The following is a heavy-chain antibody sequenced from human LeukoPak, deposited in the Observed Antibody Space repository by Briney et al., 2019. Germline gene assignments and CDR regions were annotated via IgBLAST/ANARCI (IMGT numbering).Heavy chain of an antibody. V-gene: IGHV3-30*04. CDR1: GFTFSSYA. J-gene: IGHJ4*02. CDR3: ARAGDQWLVVYYFDY. Sequence: PGGSLRLSCAASGFTFSSYAMHWVRQAPGKGLEWVAVISYDGSNKYYADSVKGRFTISRDNSKNTLYLQMNSLRAEDTAVYYCARAGDQWLVVYYFDYWGQGTLVTVSS. CDR2: ISYDGSNK. D-gene: IGHD6-19*01.